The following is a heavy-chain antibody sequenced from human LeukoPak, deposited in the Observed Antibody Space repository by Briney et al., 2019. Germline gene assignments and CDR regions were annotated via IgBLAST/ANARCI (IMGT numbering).Heavy chain of an antibody. CDR2: ISGSGGNT. J-gene: IGHJ3*02. D-gene: IGHD2-21*02. CDR3: AKVRGGDCHDAFDI. Sequence: PGGSLRLSCAASGFTFSSYAMSWVRQAPGKGLGWVSVISGSGGNTYYADSVKGRFTISRDNSKNTLYLQMDSLRAEDTSVYYCAKVRGGDCHDAFDIWGQGTMVTVSS. CDR1: GFTFSSYA. V-gene: IGHV3-23*01.